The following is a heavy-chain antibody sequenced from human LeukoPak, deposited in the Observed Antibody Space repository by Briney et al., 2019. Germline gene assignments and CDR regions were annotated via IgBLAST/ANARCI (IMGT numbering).Heavy chain of an antibody. CDR3: AKDRLGSGADYFDY. J-gene: IGHJ4*02. V-gene: IGHV3-9*01. D-gene: IGHD3-3*01. Sequence: GRSLRLSCAASGFTFDDYAMHWVRQAPGKGLEWVSGISWNSGSIGYADSVKGRFTISRDNAKNSLYLQMNSVRAEDTASYYCAKDRLGSGADYFDYWGQGTLVTVSS. CDR2: ISWNSGSI. CDR1: GFTFDDYA.